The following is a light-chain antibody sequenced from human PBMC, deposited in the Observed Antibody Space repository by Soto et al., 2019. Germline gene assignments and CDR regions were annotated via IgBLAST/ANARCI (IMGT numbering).Light chain of an antibody. V-gene: IGKV2-30*01. J-gene: IGKJ5*01. CDR1: LSLVYSDGSTY. Sequence: DVVLTQSPLSLPVTLGQPASISCRSSLSLVYSDGSTYLNWFQQRPGESPRRLIYKVSNRDYGVPDRFSGSGSGTDFTLEISRVSAEDFGVYYCMQGTHWRPITFGQGPLLEIK. CDR2: KVS. CDR3: MQGTHWRPIT.